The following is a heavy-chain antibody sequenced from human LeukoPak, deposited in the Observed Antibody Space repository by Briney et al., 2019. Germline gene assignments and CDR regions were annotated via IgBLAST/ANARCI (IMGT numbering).Heavy chain of an antibody. Sequence: ASVKVSCKASGYTFTSYDINWVRQATGQGLEWMGWMNPNSGNTGYAQKFQGRVTMTRNTSISTAYMELSSLRSEDTAVYYCARGNIVVVPAVMTNYYYYGMDVWGQGTTVTVSS. D-gene: IGHD2-2*01. V-gene: IGHV1-8*01. J-gene: IGHJ6*02. CDR3: ARGNIVVVPAVMTNYYYYGMDV. CDR2: MNPNSGNT. CDR1: GYTFTSYD.